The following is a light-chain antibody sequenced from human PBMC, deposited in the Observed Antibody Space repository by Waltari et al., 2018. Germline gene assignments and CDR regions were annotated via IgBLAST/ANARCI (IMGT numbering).Light chain of an antibody. V-gene: IGKV4-1*01. J-gene: IGKJ3*01. Sequence: DIVMTQSPDSLAVSLGERATINCKSSQSVLYSSNNKNYLAWYQQKPGQPPKLLIYWASTRESGVPDRFSGSGSWTDFALTINSLQAEDVAVYYCQQYYSTPLTFGPGTKVDIK. CDR2: WAS. CDR1: QSVLYSSNNKNY. CDR3: QQYYSTPLT.